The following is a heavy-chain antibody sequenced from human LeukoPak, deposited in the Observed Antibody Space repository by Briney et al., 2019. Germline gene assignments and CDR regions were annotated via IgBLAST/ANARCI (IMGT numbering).Heavy chain of an antibody. CDR1: GFTFSSYG. CDR2: ISGSGGRT. J-gene: IGHJ4*02. Sequence: PGGSLRLSCAASGFTFSSYGMHWVRQAPGKGLEWVSAISGSGGRTYYADSVKGRFTISRDNSKNTLYLQMNSLRADDTAVYYCAKGNGDHAIHPDYWGQGTLVTVSS. V-gene: IGHV3-23*01. CDR3: AKGNGDHAIHPDY. D-gene: IGHD4-17*01.